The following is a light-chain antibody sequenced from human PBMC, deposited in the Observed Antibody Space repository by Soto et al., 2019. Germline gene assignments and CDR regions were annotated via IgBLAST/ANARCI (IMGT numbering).Light chain of an antibody. CDR3: QQYGSSPPT. CDR2: GAS. J-gene: IGKJ1*01. V-gene: IGKV3-20*01. Sequence: EIVLTQSPGTLSLSPGERAILACRASQSVSSSYLAWYQQKPGQAPSLLIYGASSRATGIQDRFSGSGSGTNFTLSISRLEPDDFAVYYCQQYGSSPPTFGQGTKVEIK. CDR1: QSVSSSY.